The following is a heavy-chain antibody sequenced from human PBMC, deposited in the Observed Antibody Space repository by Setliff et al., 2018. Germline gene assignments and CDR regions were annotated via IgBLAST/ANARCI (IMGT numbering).Heavy chain of an antibody. CDR2: INVGNGNT. J-gene: IGHJ4*02. D-gene: IGHD3-16*01. V-gene: IGHV1-3*03. Sequence: GASVKVSCKASGYTLTNYPIHWLRQAPGQRPEWMGWINVGNGNTKYSQEFQGRVTLTRDTSASTAYVELSSLTSEDMAVYYCARQGGNYYFQYWGQGTLVTVS. CDR3: ARQGGNYYFQY. CDR1: GYTLTNYP.